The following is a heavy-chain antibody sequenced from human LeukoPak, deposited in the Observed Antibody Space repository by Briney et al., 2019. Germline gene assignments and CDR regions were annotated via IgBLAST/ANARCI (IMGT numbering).Heavy chain of an antibody. CDR3: ARGTEAGAQYYYDSSGYPQDAFDI. V-gene: IGHV1-69*05. Sequence: SVKVSCKASGGTFSSYAISWVRQAPGQGLEWMGGIIPILGTANYAQKFQGRVTITTDESTSTAYMELSSLRSEDTAVYYCARGTEAGAQYYYDSSGYPQDAFDIWGQGTMVTVSS. D-gene: IGHD3-22*01. J-gene: IGHJ3*02. CDR2: IIPILGTA. CDR1: GGTFSSYA.